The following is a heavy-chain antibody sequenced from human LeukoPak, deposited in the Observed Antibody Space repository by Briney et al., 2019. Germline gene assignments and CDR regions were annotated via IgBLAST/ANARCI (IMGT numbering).Heavy chain of an antibody. CDR1: GFTFDDYG. J-gene: IGHJ4*02. D-gene: IGHD4-17*01. V-gene: IGHV3-20*04. Sequence: LPGGSLRLSCAASGFTFDDYGLSWVRQAPGKGLEWVSGINWNGGSTGYADSVKGRFTISRDNAKNSLYLQMNSLRAEDTAVYYCARDGWDYGDYEVPFFDYWGQGTLVTVSS. CDR3: ARDGWDYGDYEVPFFDY. CDR2: INWNGGST.